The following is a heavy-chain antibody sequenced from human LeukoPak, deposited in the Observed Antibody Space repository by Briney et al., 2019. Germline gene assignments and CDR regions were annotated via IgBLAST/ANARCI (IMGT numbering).Heavy chain of an antibody. J-gene: IGHJ4*02. D-gene: IGHD5-24*01. Sequence: GGSLRLSCAASGFTFSSYSMNWVRQAPGKGLEWVSSISSSSSYIYYADSVKGRFTISRDNAKTSLYLQMNSLRAEDPAVYYCARLTGDGYNSLDYWGQGTLVTVSS. V-gene: IGHV3-21*01. CDR2: ISSSSSYI. CDR1: GFTFSSYS. CDR3: ARLTGDGYNSLDY.